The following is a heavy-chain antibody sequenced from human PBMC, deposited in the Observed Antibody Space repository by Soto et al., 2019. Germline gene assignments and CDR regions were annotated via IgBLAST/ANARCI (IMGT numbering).Heavy chain of an antibody. D-gene: IGHD6-13*01. Sequence: GGSLRLSCAASGFTFSSYAMSWVRQAPGKGLEWVSAISGSGASTYYADSVKGRFTISRDNSKNRLYLQMNSLRAEDTAVFYCAKSNRVVSSWSDYWGQGTLVTVSS. CDR1: GFTFSSYA. CDR2: ISGSGAST. CDR3: AKSNRVVSSWSDY. V-gene: IGHV3-23*01. J-gene: IGHJ4*02.